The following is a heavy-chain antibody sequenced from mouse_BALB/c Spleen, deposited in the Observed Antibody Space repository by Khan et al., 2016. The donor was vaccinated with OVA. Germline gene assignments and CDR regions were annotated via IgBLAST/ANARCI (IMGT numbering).Heavy chain of an antibody. D-gene: IGHD2-3*01. J-gene: IGHJ3*01. CDR1: GFSLTNYG. Sequence: VKLEVSGPGLVAPSQSLSITCTVSGFSLTNYGVGWVRQPPGKGLEWLGIIWGDGSTNYHSALISRLSISKDNSKSQVFLKLNSLQTDDTATYYCVLYFSVRAWFAYWGQGTLVTVSA. CDR2: IWGDGST. CDR3: VLYFSVRAWFAY. V-gene: IGHV2-3*01.